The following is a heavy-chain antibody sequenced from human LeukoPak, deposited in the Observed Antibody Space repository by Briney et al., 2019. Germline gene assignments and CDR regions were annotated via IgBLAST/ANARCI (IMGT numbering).Heavy chain of an antibody. D-gene: IGHD2-15*01. J-gene: IGHJ4*02. V-gene: IGHV5-51*04. CDR1: EYSFATYW. Sequence: GESLKISCKGSEYSFATYWIGWVRQMPGQGLGWMGIIFPGDSDTRYSPSFQGQVTISADKPISTAYLQWSSLKASDTAIYYCASEYCSGGNCYFDYWGQGTLVTVSS. CDR2: IFPGDSDT. CDR3: ASEYCSGGNCYFDY.